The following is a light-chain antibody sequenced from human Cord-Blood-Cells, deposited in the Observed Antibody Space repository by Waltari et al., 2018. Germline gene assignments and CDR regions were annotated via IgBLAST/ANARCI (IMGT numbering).Light chain of an antibody. Sequence: DIVMTQSPDSLAVSLGERATINCKSRHSVLYSSNNKNYLAWYQQKPGQPPKLLIYWASTRESGVSDRFSGSGSGTDFTLTISSLQAEDVAVYYCQQYYSTPITFGQGTRLEIK. CDR1: HSVLYSSNNKNY. J-gene: IGKJ5*01. CDR3: QQYYSTPIT. V-gene: IGKV4-1*01. CDR2: WAS.